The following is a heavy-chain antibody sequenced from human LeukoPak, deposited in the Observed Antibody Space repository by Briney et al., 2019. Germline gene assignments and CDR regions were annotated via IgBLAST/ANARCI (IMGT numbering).Heavy chain of an antibody. J-gene: IGHJ4*02. CDR2: IRSKAYGGTT. D-gene: IGHD3-22*01. CDR1: GFTFGDYA. Sequence: GGSLGLSCTASGFTFGDYAMSWVRQAPGKGLEWVGFIRSKAYGGTTEYAASVKGRFTISRDDSKSIAYLQMNSLKTEDTAVYYCTRDPPHYYDSSGYYSYFDYWGQGTLVTVSS. CDR3: TRDPPHYYDSSGYYSYFDY. V-gene: IGHV3-49*04.